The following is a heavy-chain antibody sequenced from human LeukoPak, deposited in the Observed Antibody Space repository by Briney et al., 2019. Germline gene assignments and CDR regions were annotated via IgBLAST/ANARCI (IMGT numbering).Heavy chain of an antibody. CDR2: IYHSGST. Sequence: SETLSLTCAVSGGSISSSSWWSWVRQPPGKGLERIGEIYHSGSTNYNPSLKSRVTISVDKSKNQFSLKLSSVTAADTAVYYCARGGSSGWSKYNNWFDPWGQGTLVTVSS. CDR1: GGSISSSSW. J-gene: IGHJ5*02. D-gene: IGHD6-19*01. CDR3: ARGGSSGWSKYNNWFDP. V-gene: IGHV4-4*02.